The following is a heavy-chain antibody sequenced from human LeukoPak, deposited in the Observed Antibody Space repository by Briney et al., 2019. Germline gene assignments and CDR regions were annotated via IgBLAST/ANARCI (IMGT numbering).Heavy chain of an antibody. CDR2: INPNSGGT. CDR1: GYTFTCYY. Sequence: ASVKVSCKASGYTFTCYYMHWVRQAPGQGLEWMGWINPNSGGTNYAQKFQGRVTMTRDTSISTAYMELSRLRSDDTAVYYCAGDPIAVAGTAPDYWGQGALVTVSS. CDR3: AGDPIAVAGTAPDY. V-gene: IGHV1-2*02. J-gene: IGHJ4*02. D-gene: IGHD6-19*01.